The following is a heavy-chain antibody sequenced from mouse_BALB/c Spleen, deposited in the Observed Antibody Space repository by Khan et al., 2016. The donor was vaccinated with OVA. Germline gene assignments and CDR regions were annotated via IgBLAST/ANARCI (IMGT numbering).Heavy chain of an antibody. CDR1: GFTFSSFG. Sequence: EVHLVESGGGLVQPGGSRKLSCAASGFTFSSFGMHWVRQAPEKGLEWVAFISSGSSTIYYADKVKGRFTISRDDPKNTPFMQMTRLRSEVTAVYYCARREGLYAIGYWGQGTSGTVSS. V-gene: IGHV5-17*02. J-gene: IGHJ4*01. D-gene: IGHD3-3*01. CDR2: ISSGSSTI. CDR3: ARREGLYAIGY.